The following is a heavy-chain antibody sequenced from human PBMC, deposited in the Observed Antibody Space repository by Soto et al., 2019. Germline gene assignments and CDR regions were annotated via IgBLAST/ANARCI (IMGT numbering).Heavy chain of an antibody. J-gene: IGHJ6*02. Sequence: SETLSLTCTVSGGSISSYYWSWTRQPAGKGLEWIGRIYTSGSTNYNPSLKSRVTMSVDTSKNQFSLKLSSVTAADTAVYYCARDRGVVVVAATAYYYYYGMDVWGQGTTVTVSS. D-gene: IGHD2-15*01. CDR2: IYTSGST. V-gene: IGHV4-4*07. CDR3: ARDRGVVVVAATAYYYYYGMDV. CDR1: GGSISSYY.